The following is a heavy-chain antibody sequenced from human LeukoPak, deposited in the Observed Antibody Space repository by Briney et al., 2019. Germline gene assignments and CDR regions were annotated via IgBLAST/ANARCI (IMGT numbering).Heavy chain of an antibody. D-gene: IGHD6-19*01. CDR2: IIPIFGTA. Sequence: SVKVSCKASGGTFSSYAISWVRQAPGQGLEWMGGIIPIFGTANYAEKFQGRVTITADKSTSTAYMELSSLRSEDTAVYYCARGAVAGPSDYWGQGTLVTVSS. J-gene: IGHJ4*02. V-gene: IGHV1-69*06. CDR3: ARGAVAGPSDY. CDR1: GGTFSSYA.